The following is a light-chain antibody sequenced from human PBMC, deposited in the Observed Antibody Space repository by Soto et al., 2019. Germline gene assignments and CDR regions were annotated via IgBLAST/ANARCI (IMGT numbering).Light chain of an antibody. CDR3: QQSYSYWIT. Sequence: QLTQSPSSLSASVGDRVTITCRASQGISSYLAWYQQKPGKAPKLLIYAASTLQSGVPSRFSVSGSGTDFTLTISSLQPEDGATYDGQQSYSYWITFGQGTRLEIK. V-gene: IGKV1-39*01. CDR2: AAS. CDR1: QGISSY. J-gene: IGKJ5*01.